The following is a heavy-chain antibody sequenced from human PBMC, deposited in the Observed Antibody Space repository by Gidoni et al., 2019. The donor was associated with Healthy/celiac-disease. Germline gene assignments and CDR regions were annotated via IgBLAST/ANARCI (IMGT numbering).Heavy chain of an antibody. CDR1: GVTFSSYG. D-gene: IGHD1-26*01. J-gene: IGHJ4*02. CDR3: ANDRVGELDY. Sequence: QVQLVESGGGVVQPGRCLRRSCAASGVTFSSYGMHWVRQAPGKGLEWVAVISYDGSNKYYADSVTGRFTISRDNSKNTLYLQMNSLRAEDTAVYYCANDRVGELDYWGQGTLVTVSS. CDR2: ISYDGSNK. V-gene: IGHV3-30*18.